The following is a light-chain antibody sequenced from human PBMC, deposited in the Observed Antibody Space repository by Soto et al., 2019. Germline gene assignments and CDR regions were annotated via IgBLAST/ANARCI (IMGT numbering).Light chain of an antibody. CDR2: GAS. J-gene: IGKJ1*01. V-gene: IGKV1-5*01. CDR1: QRISGW. Sequence: DIQMTQSPSTLSASVGDRVAITCRASQRISGWLAWYQHKAGKAPTLLIYGASSLHTGVPSRFSGSGSGTEFHLTISSLQTDDVATDYCQHFNSYPWTFGQRTKVEIK. CDR3: QHFNSYPWT.